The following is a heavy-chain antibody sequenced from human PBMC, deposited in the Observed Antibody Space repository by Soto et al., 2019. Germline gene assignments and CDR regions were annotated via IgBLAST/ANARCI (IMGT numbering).Heavy chain of an antibody. CDR2: IYYSGST. J-gene: IGHJ6*02. D-gene: IGHD3-22*01. CDR1: GGSISSSSYY. Sequence: QLQLQESGPGLVKPSETLSLTCTVSGGSISSSSYYWGWIRQPPGKGLEGIGSIYYSGSTYYNPSLRSRVTLPVDTSKNQFSLKLSSVTAADTAVYYCARRLYYDSSGFEGGGMDVWGQGTTVTVSS. V-gene: IGHV4-39*01. CDR3: ARRLYYDSSGFEGGGMDV.